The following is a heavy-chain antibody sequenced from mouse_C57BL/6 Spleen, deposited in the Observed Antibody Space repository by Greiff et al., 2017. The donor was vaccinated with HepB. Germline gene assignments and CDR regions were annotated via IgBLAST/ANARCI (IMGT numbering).Heavy chain of an antibody. CDR3: ARREANYYGSSYNYFDY. Sequence: VQRVESGAELAKPGASVKLSCKASGYTFTSYWMHWVKQRPGQGLEWIGYINPSSGYTKYNQKFKDKATLTADKSSSTAYMQLSSLTYEDSAVYYCARREANYYGSSYNYFDYWGQGTTLTVSS. V-gene: IGHV1-7*01. J-gene: IGHJ2*01. CDR2: INPSSGYT. D-gene: IGHD1-1*01. CDR1: GYTFTSYW.